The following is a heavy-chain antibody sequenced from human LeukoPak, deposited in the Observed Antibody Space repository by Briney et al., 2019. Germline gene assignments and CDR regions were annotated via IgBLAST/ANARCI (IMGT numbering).Heavy chain of an antibody. J-gene: IGHJ1*01. V-gene: IGHV4-31*03. D-gene: IGHD3-3*01. CDR3: ASYYDFWSGYYTDAEYFQH. CDR2: IYYSGST. Sequence: SETLSLTCTVSGGSISSGGSYWSWIRQHPGKGLEWIGYIYYSGSTYYNPSLKSRVTISVDTSKNQFSLKLSSVTAADTAVYYCASYYDFWSGYYTDAEYFQHWGQGTLVTVSS. CDR1: GGSISSGGSY.